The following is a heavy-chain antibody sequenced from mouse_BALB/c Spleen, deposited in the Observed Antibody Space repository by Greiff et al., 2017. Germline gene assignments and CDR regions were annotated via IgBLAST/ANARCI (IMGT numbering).Heavy chain of an antibody. V-gene: IGHV1-7*01. D-gene: IGHD2-4*01. CDR2: INPSTGYT. CDR3: ARETTTMTSCAY. Sequence: QVQLKESGAELAKPWASVKMSCKASGYTFTSYWMHWVKQRPGQGLEWIGYINPSTGYTEYNQKFKDKATLTADKSSSTAYMQLSSLTSEDSAVYYCARETTTMTSCAYWGQGTLVTVSA. J-gene: IGHJ3*01. CDR1: GYTFTSYW.